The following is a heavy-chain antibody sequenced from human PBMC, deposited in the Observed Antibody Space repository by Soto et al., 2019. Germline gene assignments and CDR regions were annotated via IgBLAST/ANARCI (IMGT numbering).Heavy chain of an antibody. J-gene: IGHJ2*01. Sequence: KPGGSLRLSCEASGFNFGDYYMSWVRQAPGKGLEWVSFVSSTGSYTKYSDSVGGRFTVSRDNGKNSLHLQLNSLRVEDTAVYYCARLRVGVNWYFDLWGRGTLVTVSS. CDR2: VSSTGSYT. V-gene: IGHV3-11*06. CDR1: GFNFGDYY. D-gene: IGHD1-26*01. CDR3: ARLRVGVNWYFDL.